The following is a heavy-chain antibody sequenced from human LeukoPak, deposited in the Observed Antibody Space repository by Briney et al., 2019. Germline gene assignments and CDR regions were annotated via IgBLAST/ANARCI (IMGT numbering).Heavy chain of an antibody. Sequence: GGSLRLSCAASGFTFSSYVMHWVRQAPGKGLEWVAVISYDGSNKYYADSVKGRFTISRDNSKNTLYLQMNSLRAEDTAVYYCARAVGGSYYRRYYFDYWGQGTLVTVSS. CDR3: ARAVGGSYYRRYYFDY. CDR1: GFTFSSYV. D-gene: IGHD1-26*01. CDR2: ISYDGSNK. J-gene: IGHJ4*02. V-gene: IGHV3-30*03.